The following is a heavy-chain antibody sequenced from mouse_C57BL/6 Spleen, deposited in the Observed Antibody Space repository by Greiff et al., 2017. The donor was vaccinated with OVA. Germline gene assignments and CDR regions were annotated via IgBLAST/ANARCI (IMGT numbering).Heavy chain of an antibody. CDR3: ARGYYGSLWYFDV. J-gene: IGHJ1*03. Sequence: QVQLQQSGAELMKPGASVKLSCKATGYTFTGYWIEWVKQRPGHGLEWIGEILPGSGSTNYTEKFKGKATFTADTSSNTAYMQLSSLTTEDSAIYYCARGYYGSLWYFDVWGTGTTVTVSS. D-gene: IGHD1-1*01. CDR2: ILPGSGST. CDR1: GYTFTGYW. V-gene: IGHV1-9*01.